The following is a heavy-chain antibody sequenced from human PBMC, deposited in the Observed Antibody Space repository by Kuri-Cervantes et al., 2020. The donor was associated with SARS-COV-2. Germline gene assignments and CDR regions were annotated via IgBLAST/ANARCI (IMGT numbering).Heavy chain of an antibody. J-gene: IGHJ4*02. CDR2: ISSNGDST. CDR1: GFTFSNYA. Sequence: RTLSLTCAASGFTFSNYAMYWVRQAPGKGLEYVSAISSNGDSTYYADSVKGRFTMSRDNSKNTLYLQMGSLRAEDMAVYYCARVSRSGYLDYWGQGTLVTVSS. D-gene: IGHD3-3*01. V-gene: IGHV3-64*02. CDR3: ARVSRSGYLDY.